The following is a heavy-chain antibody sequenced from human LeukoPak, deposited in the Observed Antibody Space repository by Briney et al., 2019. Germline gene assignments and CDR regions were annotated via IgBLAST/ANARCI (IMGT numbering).Heavy chain of an antibody. CDR1: GFTFSSYG. CDR3: AKDLYDSSGYLISRLGY. J-gene: IGHJ4*02. Sequence: GGSLRLSCAASGFTFSSYGMHWVRHAPGKGLEWVAVIWYDGSNKYYADSVKGRFTISRDNSKNTLYLQMNSLRAEDTAVYYCAKDLYDSSGYLISRLGYWGQGTLVTVSS. V-gene: IGHV3-33*06. D-gene: IGHD3-22*01. CDR2: IWYDGSNK.